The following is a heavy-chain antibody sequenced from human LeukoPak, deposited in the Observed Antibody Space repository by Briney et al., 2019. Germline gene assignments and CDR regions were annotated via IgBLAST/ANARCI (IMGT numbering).Heavy chain of an antibody. CDR2: INPNSGGT. V-gene: IGHV1-2*02. D-gene: IGHD5-24*01. Sequence: ASVTVSCKASGYTFTGYYMHWVRQAPGQGLEWMGWINPNSGGTNYAQKFQGRVTMTRDTSISTAYMELSRLRSDDTAVYYCVLRRDGYNYVYWGQGTLVTVSS. CDR1: GYTFTGYY. J-gene: IGHJ4*02. CDR3: VLRRDGYNYVY.